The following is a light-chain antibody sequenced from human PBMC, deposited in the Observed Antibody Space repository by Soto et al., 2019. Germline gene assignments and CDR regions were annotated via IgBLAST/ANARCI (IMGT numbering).Light chain of an antibody. CDR1: QDISSW. J-gene: IGKJ4*01. CDR2: AAS. Sequence: DIQITQSPSSLSASVGDRVTITCRASQDISSWLAWFQQRPGRAPNLLIYAASTLQSGVPSRFSGSGSGTVFTLTISSLQPEDFATYYCQQANSFPLTFGGGTKVDIK. CDR3: QQANSFPLT. V-gene: IGKV1-12*01.